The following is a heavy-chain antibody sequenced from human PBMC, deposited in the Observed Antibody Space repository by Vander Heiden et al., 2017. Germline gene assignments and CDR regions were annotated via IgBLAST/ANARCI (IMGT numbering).Heavy chain of an antibody. CDR3: ARDPSTMDGDYPRY. J-gene: IGHJ4*02. D-gene: IGHD4-17*01. CDR1: GFTFTTYG. V-gene: IGHV3-33*01. Sequence: QVQLVESGGRVVQPGRALRLSCAASGFTFTTYGRQWVRQAPCRGLEWVAHIWYDGDNKYYADSVKGRFTISRDNSKNTVYLQMNSLRPDDTAVYYCARDPSTMDGDYPRYWGQGTLVTVSS. CDR2: IWYDGDNK.